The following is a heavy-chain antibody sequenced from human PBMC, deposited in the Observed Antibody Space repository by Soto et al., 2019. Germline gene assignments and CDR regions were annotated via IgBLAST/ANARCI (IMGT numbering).Heavy chain of an antibody. Sequence: GGSLRLSCVASGCTFSSYSMNWVLQAPGEGLEWVSFISSESNYIYYADSLKCRFTISRDNAKNSVYLEMNSLRGEDTDVYYCARTGAVGLARHFDCWGQGTLVTVSS. CDR3: ARTGAVGLARHFDC. D-gene: IGHD6-19*01. CDR2: ISSESNYI. V-gene: IGHV3-21*01. CDR1: GCTFSSYS. J-gene: IGHJ4*02.